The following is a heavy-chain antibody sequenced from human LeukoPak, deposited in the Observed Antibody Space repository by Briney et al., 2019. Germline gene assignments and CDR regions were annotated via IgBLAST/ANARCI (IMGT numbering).Heavy chain of an antibody. V-gene: IGHV3-30*18. CDR1: GFTFSSYG. J-gene: IGHJ4*02. CDR3: AKYLDGSGFVDY. Sequence: GGSLRLSCAASGFTFSSYGMHWVRQAPGKGLEWVAVISNEGSAKYYVDSVKGRFTISRDNSKNTLYLQMISLRAEDTAVYYCAKYLDGSGFVDYWGQGTLVTVSS. D-gene: IGHD6-19*01. CDR2: ISNEGSAK.